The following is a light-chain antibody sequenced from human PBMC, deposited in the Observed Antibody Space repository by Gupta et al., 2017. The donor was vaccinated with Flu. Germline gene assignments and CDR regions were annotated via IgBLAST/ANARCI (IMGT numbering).Light chain of an antibody. J-gene: IGKJ2*01. CDR3: QQCNTESYT. CDR2: QAS. Sequence: DMQMIQSPSTLSASVGDRVTITCRASQSISSWLAWYQQKPGKAPKLLIYQASSVERGVPSRFSGSGSGTEFTLTISSLQPDDFATYFCQQCNTESYTFGQGTKVDIK. V-gene: IGKV1-5*03. CDR1: QSISSW.